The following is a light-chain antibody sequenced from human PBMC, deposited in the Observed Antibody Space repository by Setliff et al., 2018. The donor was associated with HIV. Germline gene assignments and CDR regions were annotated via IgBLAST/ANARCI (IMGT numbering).Light chain of an antibody. CDR1: SSDVGAYNY. CDR3: TSYTSYSSVV. J-gene: IGLJ2*01. V-gene: IGLV2-14*01. CDR2: DVS. Sequence: QSVLTQPASVSGSPGQSIAISCTGTSSDVGAYNYVSWYQQHPGKAPKLMIYDVSKRPSGVSNRFSGSKSGNTASLTISGLQAEDEADYYCTSYTSYSSVVFGGGTKVTVL.